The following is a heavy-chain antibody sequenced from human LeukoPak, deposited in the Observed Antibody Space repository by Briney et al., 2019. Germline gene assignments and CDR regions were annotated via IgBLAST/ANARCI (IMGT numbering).Heavy chain of an antibody. Sequence: PGGSLRLSCAASGFTFINYAMHWVRQAPGKGLEWVANINQDGSEKYYVDSVKGRFTISRDNAKNSLYLQMNSLRAEDTAVYYCARAMGCDYWGQGTLVTVSS. CDR3: ARAMGCDY. CDR1: GFTFINYA. CDR2: INQDGSEK. J-gene: IGHJ4*02. V-gene: IGHV3-7*01.